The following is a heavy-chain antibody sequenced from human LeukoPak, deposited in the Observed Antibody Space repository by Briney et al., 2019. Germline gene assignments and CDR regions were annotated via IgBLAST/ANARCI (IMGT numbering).Heavy chain of an antibody. CDR1: GFTFSSYA. V-gene: IGHV3-23*01. Sequence: GGPLRLSCAASGFTFSSYAMSWVRQAPGKGLGWVSAISGSGGSTYYADSVKGRFTISRDNSKNTLYLQMNSLRAEDTAVYYCAKTSKGEGTDYWGQGTLVTVSS. J-gene: IGHJ4*02. D-gene: IGHD1-1*01. CDR2: ISGSGGST. CDR3: AKTSKGEGTDY.